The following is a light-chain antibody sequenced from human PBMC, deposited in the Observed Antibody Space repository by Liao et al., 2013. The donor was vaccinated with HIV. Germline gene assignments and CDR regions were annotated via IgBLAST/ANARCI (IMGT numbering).Light chain of an antibody. V-gene: IGLV3-21*04. Sequence: SYELTQPPSVSVAPGKTARITCGGNNIGDKGVHWYQQKPGQAPVLVMYKDTERPSGIPERFSASNSGNTATLTISRVEAGDEADYYCQVWDSSNDHQVFGGGTKLTVL. CDR3: QVWDSSNDHQV. CDR2: KDT. CDR1: NIGDKG. J-gene: IGLJ3*02.